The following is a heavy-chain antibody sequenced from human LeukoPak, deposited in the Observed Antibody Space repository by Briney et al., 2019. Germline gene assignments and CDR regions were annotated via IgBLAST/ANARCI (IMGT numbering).Heavy chain of an antibody. CDR2: IFYSGNT. Sequence: SETLSLTCTVSGGSISNYYWSWIRQPPGKELEWIAYIFYSGNTNYNPSLKSRVTISVDTSKNQVSLRLSSVTAADTAVYYCARHPGGWSVTDRFDYWGRGTLVTVSS. D-gene: IGHD6-19*01. J-gene: IGHJ4*02. V-gene: IGHV4-59*08. CDR3: ARHPGGWSVTDRFDY. CDR1: GGSISNYY.